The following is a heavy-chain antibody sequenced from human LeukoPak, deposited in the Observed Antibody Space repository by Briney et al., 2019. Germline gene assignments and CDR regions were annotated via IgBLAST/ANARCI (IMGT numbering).Heavy chain of an antibody. CDR2: INTNSGGT. Sequence: ASVKVSCKASGYTFTGYYMHWVRQAPGQGRGWMGWINTNSGGTNYAQKFQGRVTMTRDTSVSTAYMELSRLRSDDTAVFYCARDSPATSTFDIWGQGTMVTVSS. V-gene: IGHV1-2*02. J-gene: IGHJ3*02. CDR1: GYTFTGYY. CDR3: ARDSPATSTFDI.